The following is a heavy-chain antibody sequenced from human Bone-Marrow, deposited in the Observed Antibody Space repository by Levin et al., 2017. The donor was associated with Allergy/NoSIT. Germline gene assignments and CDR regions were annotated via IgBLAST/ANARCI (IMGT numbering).Heavy chain of an antibody. CDR2: ISYDGSNK. CDR3: ARNGGPYYYDSSGYYPPYFDY. D-gene: IGHD3-22*01. Sequence: GGSLRLSCAASGFTFSSYAMHWVRQAPGKGLEWVAVISYDGSNKYYADSVKGRFTISRDNSKNTLYLQMNSLRAEDTAVYYCARNGGPYYYDSSGYYPPYFDYWGQGTLVTVSS. J-gene: IGHJ4*02. V-gene: IGHV3-30-3*01. CDR1: GFTFSSYA.